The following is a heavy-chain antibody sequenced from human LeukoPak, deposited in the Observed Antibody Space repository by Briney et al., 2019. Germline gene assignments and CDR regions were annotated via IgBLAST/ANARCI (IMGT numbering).Heavy chain of an antibody. CDR2: IYPGDSDT. Sequence: TPGESLKISCRGSGYIFTTYWIGWVRQMPGKGLEWMGIIYPGDSDTRYSPSFQGQITISADKSISTAYLQWSSLKASDTAMFYCARGGLYNLNAFDIWGQGTMVTVSS. CDR1: GYIFTTYW. D-gene: IGHD3-9*01. CDR3: ARGGLYNLNAFDI. J-gene: IGHJ3*02. V-gene: IGHV5-51*01.